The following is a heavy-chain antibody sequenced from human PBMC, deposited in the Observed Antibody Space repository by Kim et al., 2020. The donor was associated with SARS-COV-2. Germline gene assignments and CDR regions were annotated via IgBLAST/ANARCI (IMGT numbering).Heavy chain of an antibody. V-gene: IGHV5-51*01. D-gene: IGHD5-12*01. Sequence: GESLQISCKGSGYSFTSYWIGWVRQMPGKGLEWMGIIYPGDSDTRYSPSFQGQVTISADKSISTAYLQWSSLKASDTAMYYCARQRGYDVTGDYYYGMDVWGQGTTVTVSS. CDR2: IYPGDSDT. J-gene: IGHJ6*02. CDR3: ARQRGYDVTGDYYYGMDV. CDR1: GYSFTSYW.